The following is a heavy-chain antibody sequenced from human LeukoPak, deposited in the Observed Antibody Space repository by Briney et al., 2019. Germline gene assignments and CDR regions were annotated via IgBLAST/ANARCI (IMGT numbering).Heavy chain of an antibody. J-gene: IGHJ4*02. CDR2: INPNSGGT. CDR3: AVNAGIAVSIDY. Sequence: ASVKVSCKASGYTFTSYGISWVRQAPGQGLEWMGWINPNSGGTNYAQKFQGRVTMTRDTSISTAYMELSRLRSDDTAVYYCAVNAGIAVSIDYWGQGTLVTVSS. CDR1: GYTFTSYG. D-gene: IGHD6-19*01. V-gene: IGHV1-2*02.